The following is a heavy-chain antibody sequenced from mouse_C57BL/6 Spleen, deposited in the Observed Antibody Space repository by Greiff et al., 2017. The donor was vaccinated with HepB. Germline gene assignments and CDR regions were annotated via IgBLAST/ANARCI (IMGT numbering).Heavy chain of an antibody. D-gene: IGHD2-4*01. Sequence: QVQLQQPGAELVRPGTSVKLSCKASGYTFTSYWMHWVKQRPGQGLEWIGVIDPSDSYTNYNQKFKGKATLTVDTSSSTAYMQLSSLTSEDSAVYYCASKKGYDYDGGHWYFDVWGTGTTVTVSS. V-gene: IGHV1-59*01. CDR2: IDPSDSYT. CDR1: GYTFTSYW. CDR3: ASKKGYDYDGGHWYFDV. J-gene: IGHJ1*03.